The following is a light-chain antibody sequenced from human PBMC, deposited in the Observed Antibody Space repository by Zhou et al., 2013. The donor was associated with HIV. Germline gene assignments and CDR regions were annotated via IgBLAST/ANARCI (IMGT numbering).Light chain of an antibody. CDR1: ETVGRS. J-gene: IGKJ4*01. CDR3: QQYNSFDLS. V-gene: IGKV1-5*03. CDR2: KTS. Sequence: IQLTQSPSSLSASPGDRATITCRANETVGRSLAWYQQKLGKAPKLLIYKTSSLDKGVPSRFSGSGSGTEFTLTIAGLQLDDLATYFCQQYNSFDLSFGGGTKVDIK.